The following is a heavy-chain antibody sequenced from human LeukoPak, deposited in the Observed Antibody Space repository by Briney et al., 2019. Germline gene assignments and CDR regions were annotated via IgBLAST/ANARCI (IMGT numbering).Heavy chain of an antibody. J-gene: IGHJ4*02. Sequence: GASVKVSCKASGYTFTGYYMHWVRQAPGQGLEWMGWINPNSGGTNYAQKFQGRVTMTRDTSISTAYMELSRLRSDDTAVYYCARDDGDGYNNFDYWGQGTLVTVSS. V-gene: IGHV1-2*02. D-gene: IGHD5-24*01. CDR2: INPNSGGT. CDR3: ARDDGDGYNNFDY. CDR1: GYTFTGYY.